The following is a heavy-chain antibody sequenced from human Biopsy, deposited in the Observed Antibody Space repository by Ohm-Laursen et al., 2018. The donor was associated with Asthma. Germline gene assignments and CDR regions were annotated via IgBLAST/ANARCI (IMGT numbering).Heavy chain of an antibody. CDR1: PGSINDYY. CDR3: ARATSSWSQSGPHYFDH. CDR2: VHSTGST. J-gene: IGHJ4*02. Sequence: GTLSLTCTVSPGSINDYYWNWIRQFPGKGLEWIGYVHSTGSTSFNPSLKGRLTISVDTSVDQVSLKLTSVTAADTAVYYCARATSSWSQSGPHYFDHWGQGTLVTVSS. V-gene: IGHV4-59*01. D-gene: IGHD2-2*01.